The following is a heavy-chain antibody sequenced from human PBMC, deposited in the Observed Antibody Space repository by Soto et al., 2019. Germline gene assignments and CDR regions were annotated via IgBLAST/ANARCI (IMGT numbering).Heavy chain of an antibody. V-gene: IGHV4-39*01. CDR3: ARPGYYYGSGSYYRIDAFDI. CDR1: GGSISSSSYY. J-gene: IGHJ3*02. Sequence: QLQLQESCPGLVKPSETLSLTCTVSGGSISSSSYYWGWIRQPPGKGLEWIGSIYYSGSTYYNPSLKSRVTISVDTSKNQFSLKLSSVTAADTAVYYCARPGYYYGSGSYYRIDAFDIWGQGTMVTVSS. CDR2: IYYSGST. D-gene: IGHD3-10*01.